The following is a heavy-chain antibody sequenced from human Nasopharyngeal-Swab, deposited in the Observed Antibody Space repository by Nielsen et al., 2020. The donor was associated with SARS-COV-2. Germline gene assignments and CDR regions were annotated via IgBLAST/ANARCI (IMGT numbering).Heavy chain of an antibody. V-gene: IGHV1-8*01. D-gene: IGHD3-22*01. CDR3: ARGRKGGGIEVVIPYYYYYMDV. CDR2: MNPNSGNT. Sequence: WVRQAPGQGLEWMGWMNPNSGNTGYAQKFQGRVTMTRNTSISTAYMELSSLRSEDTAVYYCARGRKGGGIEVVIPYYYYYMDVWGKGTTVTVSS. J-gene: IGHJ6*03.